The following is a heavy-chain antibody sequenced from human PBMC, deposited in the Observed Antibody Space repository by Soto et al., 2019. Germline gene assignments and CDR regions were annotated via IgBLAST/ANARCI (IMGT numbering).Heavy chain of an antibody. Sequence: PSETLSLTCTVSGGSISSGDYYWSWIRQSPGKGLEWIGYIHYSGNTYYNPSLKSRVFISVDTSKNQFSLTVSSMTAADTAVYYCARGVVATTSAWFDPWGQGTLVTVSS. V-gene: IGHV4-30-4*01. CDR2: IHYSGNT. CDR3: ARGVVATTSAWFDP. CDR1: GGSISSGDYY. J-gene: IGHJ5*02. D-gene: IGHD2-15*01.